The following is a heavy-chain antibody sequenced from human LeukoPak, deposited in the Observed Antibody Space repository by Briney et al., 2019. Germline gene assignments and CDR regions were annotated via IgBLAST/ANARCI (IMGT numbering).Heavy chain of an antibody. CDR3: ARAAPRDYAGGSWFFDWFDP. J-gene: IGHJ5*02. Sequence: ASLKVSCKASGYTFTDYYVHWVRQAPGQGLEWMGWINPSSGGTNSAQQFQGRVTMARDTSTSTAYMELSRLTSDDTAMYYCARAAPRDYAGGSWFFDWFDPWGQGTLVTVS. V-gene: IGHV1-2*02. CDR1: GYTFTDYY. D-gene: IGHD2-15*01. CDR2: INPSSGGT.